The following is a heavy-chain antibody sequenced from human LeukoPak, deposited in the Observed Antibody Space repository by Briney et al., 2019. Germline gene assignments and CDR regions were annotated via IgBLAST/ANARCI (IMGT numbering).Heavy chain of an antibody. D-gene: IGHD1-26*01. V-gene: IGHV3-33*01. Sequence: GRSLRLSCAASGFTFSGYGMNWVRQAPGKGLEWVSVVWYAGSSIYYADSVKGRFTISRDNSKNTLYLQMNSLRAEDTAVYYCARDDPSCSYTDYWGQGTLVTVSS. CDR3: ARDDPSCSYTDY. J-gene: IGHJ4*02. CDR1: GFTFSGYG. CDR2: VWYAGSSI.